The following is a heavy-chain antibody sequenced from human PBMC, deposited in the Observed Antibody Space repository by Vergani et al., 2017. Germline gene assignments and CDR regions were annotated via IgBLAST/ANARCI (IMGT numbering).Heavy chain of an antibody. CDR2: IYYSGST. V-gene: IGHV4-59*01. Sequence: QVQLQESGPGLVKPSETLSLTCTVSGGSISSYYWSWIRQPPGKGLEWIGYIYYSGSTNYNPSLKSRVTISVDTSKNQFSLKLSSVTAADTAVYYCARDNDYGDYRWFGPWGQGTLVTVSS. D-gene: IGHD4-17*01. CDR1: GGSISSYY. J-gene: IGHJ5*02. CDR3: ARDNDYGDYRWFGP.